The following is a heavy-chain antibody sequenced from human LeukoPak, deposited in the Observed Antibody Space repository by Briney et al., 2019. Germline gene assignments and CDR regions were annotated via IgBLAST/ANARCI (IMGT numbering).Heavy chain of an antibody. CDR2: INPSGGST. CDR1: GYTFTSYY. J-gene: IGHJ4*02. Sequence: ASVKVSCKASGYTFTSYYMHGVRQAPGQGLEWMGIINPSGGSTSYAQKFQGRVTMTRDTSTSTVYMELSSLRSEDTAVYYCAIDSLGYCSSTSCYWTEVMGYRGQGTLVTVSS. CDR3: AIDSLGYCSSTSCYWTEVMGY. D-gene: IGHD2-2*01. V-gene: IGHV1-46*01.